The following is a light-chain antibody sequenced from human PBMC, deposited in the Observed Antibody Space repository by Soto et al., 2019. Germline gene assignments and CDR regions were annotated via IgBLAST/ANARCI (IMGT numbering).Light chain of an antibody. CDR3: QRRSNWPPLT. J-gene: IGKJ4*01. CDR1: QSVSSY. V-gene: IGKV3-11*01. CDR2: DAS. Sequence: EIVLTQSPATLSLSPGERATLSCRASQSVSSYLAWYQQKPGQPPRLLIYDASNRATGIPARFSGSGSGTDFTLTISCLEPEDSAVYYCQRRSNWPPLTFGGGTKVEIK.